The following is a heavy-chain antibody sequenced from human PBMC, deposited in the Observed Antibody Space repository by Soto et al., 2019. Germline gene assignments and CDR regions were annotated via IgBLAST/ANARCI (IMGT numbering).Heavy chain of an antibody. CDR3: ARERLVGASLHFYGIDV. J-gene: IGHJ6*02. V-gene: IGHV4-61*01. D-gene: IGHD1-26*01. CDR2: IYYSGST. Sequence: PSETLSLTSSVSCFSVNIAKYYWSLIRQPPGKGLEWIGYIYYSGSTNYNPSLKSRVSISADTSKNQFTLKLSSVTAADTAVYYCARERLVGASLHFYGIDVWGQGTTVT. CDR1: CFSVNIAKYY.